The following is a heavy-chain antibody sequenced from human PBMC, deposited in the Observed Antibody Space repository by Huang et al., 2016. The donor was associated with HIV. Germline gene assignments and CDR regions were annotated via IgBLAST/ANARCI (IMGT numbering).Heavy chain of an antibody. V-gene: IGHV4-39*01. D-gene: IGHD6-13*01. CDR1: GDFISSTNYY. J-gene: IGHJ4*02. CDR2: VYKSGST. CDR3: ASQHIGAAATWF. Sequence: QLQLQESGPGQVEPSETLSLTCTVSGDFISSTNYYWGWIRQSPGKGLEWVGSVYKSGSTNDNPSLKSRGTLSVDTCRNQFSLRLNSVTAADTAVYYCASQHIGAAATWFWGRGTQVAVSS.